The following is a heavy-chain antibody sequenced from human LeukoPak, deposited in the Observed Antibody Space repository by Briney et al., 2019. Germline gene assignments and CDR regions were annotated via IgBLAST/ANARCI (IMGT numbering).Heavy chain of an antibody. Sequence: SGGSLRLSCAASGFTFSSYAMSWVPQAPGKGLEWVSAVSGSGGITYYADSVKGRFTISRDNSKNILHLQMNSLRAEDTAVYYCAKGYYGSGSYLGAFDYWGQGTLVTVSS. V-gene: IGHV3-23*01. CDR3: AKGYYGSGSYLGAFDY. D-gene: IGHD3-10*01. CDR2: VSGSGGIT. J-gene: IGHJ4*02. CDR1: GFTFSSYA.